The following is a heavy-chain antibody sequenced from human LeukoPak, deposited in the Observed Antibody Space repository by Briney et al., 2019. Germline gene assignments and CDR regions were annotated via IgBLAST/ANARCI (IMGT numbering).Heavy chain of an antibody. V-gene: IGHV4-39*07. CDR3: ARESSVTATY. D-gene: IGHD2-15*01. J-gene: IGHJ4*02. Sequence: PSETLSLTCTVSGASISRSTYYWGWIRQPPGMGLEWIGTIYYSGSTYYNPSLESRLTVSVDTSNDQFSLELTSVTAADTAVYYCARESSVTATYWGQGTLVIVSS. CDR1: GASISRSTYY. CDR2: IYYSGST.